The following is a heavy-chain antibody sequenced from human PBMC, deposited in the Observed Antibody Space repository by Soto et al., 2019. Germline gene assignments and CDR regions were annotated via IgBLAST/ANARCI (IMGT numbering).Heavy chain of an antibody. J-gene: IGHJ4*02. CDR2: INAGNGNT. V-gene: IGHV1-3*01. D-gene: IGHD4-17*01. CDR1: GYTFTSYA. CDR3: AREPLYGYYFDY. Sequence: ASVKVSCKASGYTFTSYAMYWVRQAPGQRLEWMGWINAGNGNTKYSQKFQGRVTITRDTSASTAYMELSSLRSEDTAVYYCAREPLYGYYFDYWGQGTLVTVSS.